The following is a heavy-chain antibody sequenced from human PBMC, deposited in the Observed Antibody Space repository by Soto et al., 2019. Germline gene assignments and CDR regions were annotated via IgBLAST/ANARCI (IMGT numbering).Heavy chain of an antibody. V-gene: IGHV3-48*03. Sequence: GRSLRLSCAASALTFSSNEMHWVRQAPGKGLEWISYISRSGAVIYYADSVKGRFTISRDNTKNQLYLQMNSLRAEDTAVYFCVSVNLRFSYRLDVWGQGTTDTGSS. CDR3: VSVNLRFSYRLDV. J-gene: IGHJ6*02. CDR1: ALTFSSNE. D-gene: IGHD3-3*01. CDR2: ISRSGAVI.